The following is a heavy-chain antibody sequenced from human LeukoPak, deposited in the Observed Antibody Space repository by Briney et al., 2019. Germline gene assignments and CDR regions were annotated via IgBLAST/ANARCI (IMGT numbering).Heavy chain of an antibody. J-gene: IGHJ4*02. V-gene: IGHV4-34*01. D-gene: IGHD3-10*01. CDR3: ARGRMVRGLITAWMVGFDY. CDR1: GGSFSDYY. CDR2: VNHSGSA. Sequence: SETLSLTCAVSGGSFSDYYWSFIRQPPGKGLEWIGDVNHSGSATYNPSLRSRVTMSVDTSKNQLSLKVNSVTAADTAVYHCARGRMVRGLITAWMVGFDYWGQGTLVTVSS.